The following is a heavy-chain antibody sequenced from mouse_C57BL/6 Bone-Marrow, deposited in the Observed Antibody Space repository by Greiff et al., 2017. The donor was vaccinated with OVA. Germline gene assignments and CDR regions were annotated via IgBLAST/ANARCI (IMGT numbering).Heavy chain of an antibody. D-gene: IGHD2-1*01. Sequence: VQLQESGAELARPGASVKLSCKASGYTFTSYGISWVKQRTGQGLEWIGEIYPRSGNTYYNEKFKGKATLTADKSSSTAYMELRSLTSEDSAVYFCARRGGNYYAMDYWGQGTSVTVSS. CDR1: GYTFTSYG. CDR2: IYPRSGNT. J-gene: IGHJ4*01. V-gene: IGHV1-81*01. CDR3: ARRGGNYYAMDY.